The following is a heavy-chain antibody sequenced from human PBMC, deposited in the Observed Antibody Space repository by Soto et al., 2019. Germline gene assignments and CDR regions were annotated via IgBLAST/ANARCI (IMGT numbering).Heavy chain of an antibody. CDR3: ARDIWSNTNWFDP. J-gene: IGHJ5*02. V-gene: IGHV4-4*02. CDR1: GGSISSSNW. Sequence: SETLSLTCAVSGGSISSSNWWSWVRQPPGKGLEWIGEIYHSGSTNYNPSLKSRVTISVDKSKNQFSLKLSSVTAADTAVYYCARDIWSNTNWFDPWGQGTLVTVSS. D-gene: IGHD3-3*01. CDR2: IYHSGST.